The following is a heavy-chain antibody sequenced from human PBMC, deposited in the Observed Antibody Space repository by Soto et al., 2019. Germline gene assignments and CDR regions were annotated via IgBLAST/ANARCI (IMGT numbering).Heavy chain of an antibody. CDR2: ISYDGSNK. CDR3: SRDRPPPSCSSTSCSSYFDY. CDR1: GFTFSPYA. J-gene: IGHJ4*02. V-gene: IGHV3-30-3*01. D-gene: IGHD2-2*01. Sequence: PGGSLRLSCAASGFTFSPYAMQWVRQAPGKGLEWVAVISYDGSNKYYAGSVKGRFTISRDNSKNTLYLQMNSLRAEDTAVYYCSRDRPPPSCSSTSCSSYFDYWGQGTLVTVSS.